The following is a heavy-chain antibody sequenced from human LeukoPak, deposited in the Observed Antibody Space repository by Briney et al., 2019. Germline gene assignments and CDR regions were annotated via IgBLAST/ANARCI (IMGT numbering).Heavy chain of an antibody. CDR1: GFTFSRYD. D-gene: IGHD1-20*01. Sequence: PGGSLRLSCAASGFTFSRYDLSWVRQAPGKGLECVSTIGRGVGSTYYADSVKGRFTISRDNSKNTLYLQMNNLRADDTAVYYCARIRGVTGTDWFDPWGQGTLVTVSS. CDR3: ARIRGVTGTDWFDP. V-gene: IGHV3-23*01. CDR2: IGRGVGST. J-gene: IGHJ5*02.